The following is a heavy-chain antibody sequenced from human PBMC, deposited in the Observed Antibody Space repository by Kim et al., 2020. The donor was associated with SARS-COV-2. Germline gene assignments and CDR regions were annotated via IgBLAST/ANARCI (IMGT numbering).Heavy chain of an antibody. D-gene: IGHD6-25*01. CDR2: IRYDGNER. CDR3: ARGRPLEI. V-gene: IGHV3-7*01. J-gene: IGHJ6*02. Sequence: GGSLRLSFTASGFTLNYFWMTWVRQAPGKGLEWVANIRYDGNERNYVDSVKGRFTISRDNAKNSLYLQMNGLRVDDMAVYYCARGRPLEIWGQGTTVIVSS. CDR1: GFTLNYFW.